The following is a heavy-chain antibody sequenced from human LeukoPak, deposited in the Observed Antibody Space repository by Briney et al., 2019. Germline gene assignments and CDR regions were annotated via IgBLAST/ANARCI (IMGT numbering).Heavy chain of an antibody. Sequence: ASVKVSCKASGYTFTSYDINWVRQATGQGLEWMGWMNPNSGNTGYAQKFQGRVTITRNTSISTAYMELSSLRSEDTAVYYCARGRPEYDFWSGYYWFDPWGQGTLVTVSS. J-gene: IGHJ5*02. V-gene: IGHV1-8*03. CDR2: MNPNSGNT. CDR3: ARGRPEYDFWSGYYWFDP. CDR1: GYTFTSYD. D-gene: IGHD3-3*01.